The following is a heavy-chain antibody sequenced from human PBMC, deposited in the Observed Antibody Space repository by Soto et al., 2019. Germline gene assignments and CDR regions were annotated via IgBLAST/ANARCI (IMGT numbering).Heavy chain of an antibody. CDR2: IYPGDSDT. V-gene: IGHV5-51*01. CDR1: GYSFTSYW. D-gene: IGHD3-3*01. CDR3: ARQDNDLWSGYYACIEY. Sequence: GESLKISCKGSGYSFTSYWIGWVRQMPGKGLEWMGIIYPGDSDTRYSPSFQGQVTISADKSISTAYLQWCSLKASDTAMYYCARQDNDLWSGYYACIEYWYQGALVKVSS. J-gene: IGHJ4*02.